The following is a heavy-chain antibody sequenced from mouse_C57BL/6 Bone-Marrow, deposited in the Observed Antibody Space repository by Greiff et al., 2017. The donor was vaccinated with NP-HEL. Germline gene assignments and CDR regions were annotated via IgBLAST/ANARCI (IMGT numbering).Heavy chain of an antibody. Sequence: QVQLQQPGAELVKPGASVKMSCKASGYTFTSYWITWVKQRPGQGLEWIGDIYPGSGSTNYNEKFKSKATLTVDTSSSTAYMQLSSLTSEDSAVYYCARERNYCGSWYFDVWGTGTTVTVSS. CDR1: GYTFTSYW. D-gene: IGHD1-1*01. CDR2: IYPGSGST. V-gene: IGHV1-55*01. CDR3: ARERNYCGSWYFDV. J-gene: IGHJ1*03.